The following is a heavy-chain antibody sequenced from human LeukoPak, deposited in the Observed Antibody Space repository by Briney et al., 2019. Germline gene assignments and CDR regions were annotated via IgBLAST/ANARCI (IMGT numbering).Heavy chain of an antibody. CDR3: AQEMFQWELLVLNPTDY. V-gene: IGHV3-30*18. J-gene: IGHJ4*02. Sequence: PGRSLRLSCAASGFTFSSYGMHWVRQAPGKGLEWVAVISYDGSNKYYADSMKGRFTISRDNSKNTLYLQMNSLRAEDTAVYYCAQEMFQWELLVLNPTDYWGQGTLVTVSS. CDR2: ISYDGSNK. CDR1: GFTFSSYG. D-gene: IGHD1-26*01.